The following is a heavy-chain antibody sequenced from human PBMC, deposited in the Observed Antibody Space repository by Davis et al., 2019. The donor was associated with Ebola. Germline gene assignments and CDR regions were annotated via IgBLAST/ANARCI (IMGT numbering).Heavy chain of an antibody. V-gene: IGHV1-2*06. D-gene: IGHD3-22*01. Sequence: ASVKDSCKASADTFTGNYIQWVRQAAGQGPEWMGRINPNSGGTNYAQKFQGRVTMSRDTSTSTAYMEMSRLRSDDTAVYFCARGGITMMVVPRDYYYGLDVWGQGTTVTVSS. CDR3: ARGGITMMVVPRDYYYGLDV. J-gene: IGHJ6*02. CDR2: INPNSGGT. CDR1: ADTFTGNY.